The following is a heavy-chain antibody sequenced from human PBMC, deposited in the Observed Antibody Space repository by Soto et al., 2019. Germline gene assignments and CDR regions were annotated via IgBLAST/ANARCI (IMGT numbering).Heavy chain of an antibody. CDR2: IYYRGAT. Sequence: SETLSLTCTVSGASISSSDYHWGWVRQPPGKGLEWIGSIYYRGATYYNLSLKSRLTISIDTSNNQFSLKLTSLTAADTAVFYCAILKHHFWRGYLVDNRGQGTLVTVYS. D-gene: IGHD3-3*02. V-gene: IGHV4-39*01. CDR1: GASISSSDYH. J-gene: IGHJ4*02. CDR3: AILKHHFWRGYLVDN.